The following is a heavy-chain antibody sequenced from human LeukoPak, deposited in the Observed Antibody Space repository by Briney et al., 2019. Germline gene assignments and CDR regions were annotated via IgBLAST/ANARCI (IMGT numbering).Heavy chain of an antibody. Sequence: SVKVSCKASGGTFSSYAISWVRQAPGQGLEWMGRIIPIFGIANYAQKFQGRVTITADKSTSTAYMELSSLRSEDTAVYYCAGWEGGNPGYYFDYWGQGTLVTVSS. CDR3: AGWEGGNPGYYFDY. J-gene: IGHJ4*02. V-gene: IGHV1-69*04. CDR2: IIPIFGIA. CDR1: GGTFSSYA. D-gene: IGHD4-23*01.